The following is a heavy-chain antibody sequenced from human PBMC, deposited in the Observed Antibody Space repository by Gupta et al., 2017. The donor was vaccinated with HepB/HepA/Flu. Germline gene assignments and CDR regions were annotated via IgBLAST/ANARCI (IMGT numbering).Heavy chain of an antibody. J-gene: IGHJ4*02. CDR2: ISSSGSTI. CDR3: ARIPLDFDF. CDR1: GFTFSFYE. V-gene: IGHV3-48*03. D-gene: IGHD2-21*01. Sequence: EVQLVESGGGLVQPGGSLRLSCAAYGFTFSFYEMNWVRQAPGKGLEWVAYISSSGSTISYADSVKGRFTISRDNAKNSLYLQMHSRRAEDTAVYYCARIPLDFDFWCQGTLVTVSA.